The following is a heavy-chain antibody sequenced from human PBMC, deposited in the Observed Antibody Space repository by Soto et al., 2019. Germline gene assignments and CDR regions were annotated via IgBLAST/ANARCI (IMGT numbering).Heavy chain of an antibody. D-gene: IGHD1-20*01. CDR1: GGSISSGY. CDR3: ARAATRYNWNDA. J-gene: IGHJ5*02. CDR2: ISNTGST. V-gene: IGHV4-59*01. Sequence: SETLSLTCTVSGGSISSGYWSWLRQSPGEGLEWIGHISNTGSTNYNPSLKSRVSMSVDTSKTQFSLKLSSVTAADTAVYYCARAATRYNWNDAWGQGTLVTVSS.